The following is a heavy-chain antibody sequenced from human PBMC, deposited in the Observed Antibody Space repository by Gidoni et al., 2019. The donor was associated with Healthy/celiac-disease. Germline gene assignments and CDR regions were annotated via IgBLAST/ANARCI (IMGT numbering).Heavy chain of an antibody. D-gene: IGHD2-15*01. CDR3: ARGYCSGGSCLYAFDI. Sequence: QVQLVESGGGVVQPGMSLRLSCAASGFTFSSYAMHWVRQAPGKGLEWVAVISYDGSNKYYADSVKGRFTISRDNSKNTLYLQMNSLRAEDTAVYYCARGYCSGGSCLYAFDIWGQGTMVTVSS. V-gene: IGHV3-30*01. CDR1: GFTFSSYA. CDR2: ISYDGSNK. J-gene: IGHJ3*02.